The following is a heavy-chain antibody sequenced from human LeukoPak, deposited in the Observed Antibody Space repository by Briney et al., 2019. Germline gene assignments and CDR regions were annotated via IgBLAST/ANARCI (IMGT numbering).Heavy chain of an antibody. CDR1: GFTFSDYY. CDR2: ISSSGNTK. J-gene: IGHJ4*02. V-gene: IGHV3-11*04. CDR3: ARDGGSAWFFRY. Sequence: PGGSLRLSCAASGFTFSDYYMSWIRQAPGKGLEWVSYISSSGNTKYYADSVKGRFTISRDNGKNSLRLQMNSLRAEDTALYYCARDGGSAWFFRYWGQGTLVKVSS. D-gene: IGHD6-19*01.